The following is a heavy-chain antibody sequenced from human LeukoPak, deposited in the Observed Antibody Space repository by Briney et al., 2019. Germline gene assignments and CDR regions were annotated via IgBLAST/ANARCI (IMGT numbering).Heavy chain of an antibody. CDR3: ARASPAVADSPRH. CDR1: GYTFTSYG. J-gene: IGHJ4*02. V-gene: IGHV1-18*01. Sequence: ASVTVSFKASGYTFTSYGISWVRQAPGQGLEWMGWISAYNGNTNYAQKLQGRVTMTTDTSTSTVYMELRSLRSDDTAVYYCARASPAVADSPRHWGQGTLVTVSS. CDR2: ISAYNGNT. D-gene: IGHD6-19*01.